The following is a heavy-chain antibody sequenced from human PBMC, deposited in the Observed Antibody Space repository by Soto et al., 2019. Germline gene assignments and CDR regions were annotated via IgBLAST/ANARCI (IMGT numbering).Heavy chain of an antibody. CDR3: AKDHGSGWDEDFDY. J-gene: IGHJ4*02. CDR2: INPNSGGT. D-gene: IGHD6-19*01. Sequence: QVQLVQSGAEAKKPGASVKVSCKASGYTFIAYHIHWLRQAPGQGLEWMGWINPNSGGTNYAQEFQDRVTMTRDTSISTAYMELSRLTSDDTAVYYCAKDHGSGWDEDFDYWGQGTRVTVS. CDR1: GYTFIAYH. V-gene: IGHV1-2*02.